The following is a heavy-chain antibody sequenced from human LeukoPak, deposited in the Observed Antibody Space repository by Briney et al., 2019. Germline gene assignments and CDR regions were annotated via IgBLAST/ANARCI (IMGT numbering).Heavy chain of an antibody. D-gene: IGHD6-13*01. CDR2: INHSGST. V-gene: IGHV4-34*01. CDR1: GGSFSGYY. Sequence: PSETLSLTCAVYGGSFSGYYWSWIRQPPGKGLEWIGEINHSGSTNYNPSLKNRVTMSVDTSKNQFSLKLSSVTAADTAVYYCARQRVAAAGTNWFDPWGQGTLVTVSS. CDR3: ARQRVAAAGTNWFDP. J-gene: IGHJ5*02.